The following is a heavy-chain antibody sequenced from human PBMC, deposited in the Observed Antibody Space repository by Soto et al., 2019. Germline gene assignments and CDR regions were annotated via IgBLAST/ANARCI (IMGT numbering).Heavy chain of an antibody. Sequence: GGSLRLSCAASGFTFSSYEMNWVRQAPGKGLEWVSYISSSGSTIYYADSVKGRFTISRDNAKNSLYLQMNSLRAEDTAVYYCARDPVTMVRGGHYGMDVWGQGTTVTAP. CDR2: ISSSGSTI. D-gene: IGHD3-10*01. J-gene: IGHJ6*02. V-gene: IGHV3-48*03. CDR1: GFTFSSYE. CDR3: ARDPVTMVRGGHYGMDV.